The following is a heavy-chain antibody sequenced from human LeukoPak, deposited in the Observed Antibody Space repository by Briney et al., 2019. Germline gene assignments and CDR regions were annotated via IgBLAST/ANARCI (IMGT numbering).Heavy chain of an antibody. CDR1: LASISSYY. J-gene: IGHJ5*02. Sequence: SETLSLTCTVSLASISSYYWSWIRQPAGKGLEWIGRIYTSGSTTYNPSLKSRVTMSVDTSKSQFSLNLMSVTAADTAVYYCTRDTGTTGEVKFDPWGQGTLVTVSS. V-gene: IGHV4-4*07. D-gene: IGHD4-17*01. CDR3: TRDTGTTGEVKFDP. CDR2: IYTSGST.